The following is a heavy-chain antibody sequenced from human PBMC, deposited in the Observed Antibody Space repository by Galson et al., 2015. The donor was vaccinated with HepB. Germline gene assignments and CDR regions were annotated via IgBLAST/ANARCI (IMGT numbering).Heavy chain of an antibody. J-gene: IGHJ6*03. Sequence: LRLSCAASEFTFSSYGMHWVRQAPGKGLEWAAVISYDGSNKYYADSVKGRFTISRDNSKNALYLQMNSLRAEDTAVYYCAKERDEMADYYYYYMDVWGKGTTVTVSS. CDR2: ISYDGSNK. D-gene: IGHD5-24*01. V-gene: IGHV3-30*18. CDR1: EFTFSSYG. CDR3: AKERDEMADYYYYYMDV.